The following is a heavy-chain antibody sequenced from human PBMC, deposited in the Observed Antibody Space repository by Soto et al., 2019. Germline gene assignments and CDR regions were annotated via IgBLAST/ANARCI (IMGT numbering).Heavy chain of an antibody. CDR1: GGTFSSYA. Sequence: GASVKVSCKASGGTFSSYAISWVRQAPGQGLEWMGGIIPIFGTANCAQKFQGRVTITADKSTSTAYMELSSLRSEDTAVYYCATRDAAARQEFDYWGQGTLVTVSS. CDR2: IIPIFGTA. V-gene: IGHV1-69*06. CDR3: ATRDAAARQEFDY. D-gene: IGHD6-13*01. J-gene: IGHJ4*02.